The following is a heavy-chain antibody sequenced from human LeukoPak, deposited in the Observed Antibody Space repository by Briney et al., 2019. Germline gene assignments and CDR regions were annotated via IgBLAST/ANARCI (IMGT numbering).Heavy chain of an antibody. CDR3: ARDERYDSSGYPFDY. CDR1: GYTFTSYG. CDR2: INPNSGGT. J-gene: IGHJ4*02. V-gene: IGHV1-2*02. D-gene: IGHD3-22*01. Sequence: ASAKVSCKASGYTFTSYGISWVRQAPGQGLEWMGWINPNSGGTNYAQKFQGRVTMTRDTSISTAYIELSRLRSDDTAVYYCARDERYDSSGYPFDYWGQGTLVTVSS.